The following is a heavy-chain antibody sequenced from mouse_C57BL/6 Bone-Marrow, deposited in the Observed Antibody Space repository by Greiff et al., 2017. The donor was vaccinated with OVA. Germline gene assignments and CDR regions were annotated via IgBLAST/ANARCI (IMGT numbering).Heavy chain of an antibody. CDR3: ARGGYYFSWFAY. CDR1: GFTFSSYG. D-gene: IGHD1-1*01. CDR2: ISSGGSYT. J-gene: IGHJ3*01. V-gene: IGHV5-6*01. Sequence: VQRVESGGDLVKPGGSLKLSCAASGFTFSSYGMSWVRQTPDKRLEWVATISSGGSYTYYPDSVKGRFTISRDNAKNTLYLQMSSLKSEDTAMYDCARGGYYFSWFAYWGQGTLVTVSA.